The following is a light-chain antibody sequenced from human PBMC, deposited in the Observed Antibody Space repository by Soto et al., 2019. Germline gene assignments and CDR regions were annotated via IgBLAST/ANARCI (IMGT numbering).Light chain of an antibody. CDR1: SGSIASNY. CDR3: QSDGV. J-gene: IGLJ3*02. Sequence: NFMLTQPHSVSESPGKTVTISCTRSSGSIASNYVQWYQQRPGSAPATIIYGDNLRPSGVPDRFSGSIDISSNSASLTISGLKTEDEADYYRQSDGVFGGRTKVTVL. V-gene: IGLV6-57*04. CDR2: GDN.